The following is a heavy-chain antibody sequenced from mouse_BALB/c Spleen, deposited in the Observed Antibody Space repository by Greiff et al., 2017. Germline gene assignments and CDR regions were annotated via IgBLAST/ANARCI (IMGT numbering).Heavy chain of an antibody. D-gene: IGHD2-3*01. J-gene: IGHJ4*01. CDR3: ALYDGYGGYAMDY. Sequence: VQLQQSGPGLVKPSQSLSLTCTVTGYSITSDYAWNWIRQFPGNKLEWMGYISYSGSTSYNPSLKSRISITRDTSKNQFFLQLNSVTTEDTATYYCALYDGYGGYAMDYWGQGTSVTVSS. V-gene: IGHV3-2*02. CDR2: ISYSGST. CDR1: GYSITSDYA.